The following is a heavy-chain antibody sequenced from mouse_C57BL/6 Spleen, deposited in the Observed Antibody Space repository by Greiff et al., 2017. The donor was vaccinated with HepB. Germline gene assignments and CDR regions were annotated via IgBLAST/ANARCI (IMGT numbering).Heavy chain of an antibody. CDR3: ALLPPIDY. D-gene: IGHD2-10*01. CDR1: GYTFTSYW. CDR2: IDPSDSYT. J-gene: IGHJ2*01. V-gene: IGHV1-50*01. Sequence: VQLQQPGAELVKPGASVKLSCKASGYTFTSYWMQWVKQRPGQGLEWIGEIDPSDSYTNYNQKFKGKATLTVDTSSSTAYMQLSSLTSEDSAVYYCALLPPIDYWGQGTTLTVSS.